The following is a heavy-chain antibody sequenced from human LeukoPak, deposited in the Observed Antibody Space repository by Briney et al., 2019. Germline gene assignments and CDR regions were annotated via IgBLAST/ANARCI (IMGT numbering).Heavy chain of an antibody. CDR2: IKQDGSEK. CDR3: ARDGPYYDFWSGYYSYYFDY. V-gene: IGHV3-7*01. CDR1: GFTFSSCW. J-gene: IGHJ4*02. D-gene: IGHD3-3*01. Sequence: GGSLRLSCAASGFTFSSCWMSWVRQAPGKGLEWVANIKQDGSEKYYVDSVKGRFTISRDNAKNSLYLQMNSLRAEDTAVYYCARDGPYYDFWSGYYSYYFDYWGQGTLVTVSS.